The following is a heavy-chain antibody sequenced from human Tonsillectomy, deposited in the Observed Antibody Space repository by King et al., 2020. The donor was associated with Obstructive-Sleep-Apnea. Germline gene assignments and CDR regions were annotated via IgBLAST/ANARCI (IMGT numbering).Heavy chain of an antibody. CDR2: ISPNSGAT. CDR1: GYTFTGYY. Sequence: QLVQSGAEVKKPGASVKVSCKASGYTFTGYYIHWVRRAPGQGLEWVGCISPNSGATTYAQKFQDRVTMTRGTSISTAYMDLRRLRSDDTAIYYCARDMSAYDSTSPAYWGQGTLVTVSS. D-gene: IGHD3-10*01. CDR3: ARDMSAYDSTSPAY. J-gene: IGHJ4*02. V-gene: IGHV1-2*02.